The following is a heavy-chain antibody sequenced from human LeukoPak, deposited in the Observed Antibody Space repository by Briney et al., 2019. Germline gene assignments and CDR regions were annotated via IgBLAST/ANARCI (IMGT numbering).Heavy chain of an antibody. J-gene: IGHJ3*02. CDR3: ARDSEYSSGFAFDI. CDR2: IYQDGSER. CDR1: GFTFSSHW. V-gene: IGHV3-7*01. Sequence: PGGSLRLSCAASGFTFSSHWMTWVRQAPGKGLEWVANIYQDGSERYYVDSVKGRFTISRDNAKNSLYLQMNSLRAEDTAVYYCARDSEYSSGFAFDIWGQGTMVTVSS. D-gene: IGHD6-25*01.